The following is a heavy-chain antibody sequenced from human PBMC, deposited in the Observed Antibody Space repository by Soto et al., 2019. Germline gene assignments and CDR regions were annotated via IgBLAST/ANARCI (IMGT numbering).Heavy chain of an antibody. V-gene: IGHV1-69*13. Sequence: GASVKVSCKASGGTFSSYAISWVRQAPGQGLEWMGGIIPIFGTANYAQKFQGRVTITADESTSTAYMELSSLRSEDTAVYYCARASGSWRIRKSYYFDYWGQGTLVTVSS. CDR1: GGTFSSYA. CDR2: IIPIFGTA. J-gene: IGHJ4*02. CDR3: ARASGSWRIRKSYYFDY. D-gene: IGHD1-26*01.